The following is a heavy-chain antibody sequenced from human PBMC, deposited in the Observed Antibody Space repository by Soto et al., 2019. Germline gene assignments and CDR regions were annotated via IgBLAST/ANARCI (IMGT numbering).Heavy chain of an antibody. CDR2: MNPCTGKT. J-gene: IGHJ4*02. CDR1: GYGYTVDH. D-gene: IGHD3-10*01. CDR3: VRRRERSGPQYLDA. V-gene: IGHV1-8*02. Sequence: KGAGYGYTVDHSGRGRNQHGRGLEWMGWMNPCTGKTGNAQRFQGRVTMTRDTSISTAYMEVSSLRSEDTGVYYCVRRRERSGPQYLDAWGQGTPV.